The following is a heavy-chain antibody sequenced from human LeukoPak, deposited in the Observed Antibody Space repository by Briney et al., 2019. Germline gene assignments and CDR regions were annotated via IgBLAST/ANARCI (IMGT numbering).Heavy chain of an antibody. Sequence: SSETLSLTCPVSGSSIGSGYSWGWIRQPPGKGMVWIGGIYHSQSTYYNPSLKSRVTISVDTSKNQFSLKLSSVTAADTAVYYCARADYGGNSVVENWFDPWGQGTLVTVSS. D-gene: IGHD4-23*01. CDR1: GSSIGSGYS. CDR3: ARADYGGNSVVENWFDP. J-gene: IGHJ5*02. CDR2: IYHSQST. V-gene: IGHV4-38-2*02.